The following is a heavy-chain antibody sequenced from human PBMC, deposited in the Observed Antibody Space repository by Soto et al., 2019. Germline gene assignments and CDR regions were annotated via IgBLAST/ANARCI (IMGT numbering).Heavy chain of an antibody. CDR3: ARVFLAARAWGGVRYYYGMDV. D-gene: IGHD6-6*01. Sequence: GGSLRLSCAASGFTFSSYGMHWVRQAPGKGLEWVAVIWYDGSNKYYADSVKGRFTISRDNSKNTLYLQMKSLRAEDTAVYYCARVFLAARAWGGVRYYYGMDVWGQGTTVTVSS. CDR2: IWYDGSNK. J-gene: IGHJ6*02. CDR1: GFTFSSYG. V-gene: IGHV3-33*01.